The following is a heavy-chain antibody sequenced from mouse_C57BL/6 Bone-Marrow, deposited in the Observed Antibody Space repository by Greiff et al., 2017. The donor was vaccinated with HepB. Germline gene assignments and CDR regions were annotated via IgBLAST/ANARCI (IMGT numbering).Heavy chain of an antibody. CDR2: IRNKANNHAT. CDR1: GFTFSDAW. Sequence: EVQVVESGGGLVQPGGSMKLSCAASGFTFSDAWMDWVRQSPEKGLEWVAEIRNKANNHATYYAESVKGRFTISRDDSKSSVYLQMNSLRAEDTGIYYCTILWPPAMDYWGQGTSVTVSS. CDR3: TILWPPAMDY. D-gene: IGHD1-1*02. V-gene: IGHV6-6*01. J-gene: IGHJ4*01.